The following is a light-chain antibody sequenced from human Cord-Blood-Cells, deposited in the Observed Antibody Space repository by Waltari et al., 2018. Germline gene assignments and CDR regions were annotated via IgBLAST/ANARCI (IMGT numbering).Light chain of an antibody. CDR2: DVS. J-gene: IGLJ2*01. CDR1: SSAVGGYNY. CDR3: SSYTSSSTLV. Sequence: QSALTQPASVSGSPGQSITTSCTRTSSAVGGYNYAPWYQQHPGKAPKLMIYDVSNRPSGVSNRFSGSKSGNTASLTISGLQAEDEADYYCSSYTSSSTLVFGGGTKLTVL. V-gene: IGLV2-14*01.